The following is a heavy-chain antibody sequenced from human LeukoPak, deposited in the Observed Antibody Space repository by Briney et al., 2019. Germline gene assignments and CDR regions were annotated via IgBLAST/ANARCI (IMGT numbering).Heavy chain of an antibody. CDR3: ATLAPFDF. CDR2: SRNKANSYTT. CDR1: GFTFSDHY. J-gene: IGHJ3*01. V-gene: IGHV3-72*01. Sequence: GGSLRLSCAASGFTFSDHYMDWVRQAPGKGLEWVGRSRNKANSYTTEYAASVKGRFTISRDDSKNSLYLQMNSLKTEDTAMYYCATLAPFDFWGQGTMVTVSS.